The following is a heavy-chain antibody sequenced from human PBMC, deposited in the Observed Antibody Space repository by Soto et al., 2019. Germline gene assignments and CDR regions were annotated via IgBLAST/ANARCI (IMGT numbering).Heavy chain of an antibody. CDR3: TRRSEYDSGGYYYAYDY. Sequence: GGSLRLSCAASGFTFSSYSMNWVRQAPGKGLEWVSYISSSSSTIYYADSVKGRFTISRDNAKNSLYLQMNSLNSEDTAVYYCTRRSEYDSGGYYYAYDYWGQGTRVTVSS. CDR2: ISSSSSTI. D-gene: IGHD3-22*01. CDR1: GFTFSSYS. V-gene: IGHV3-48*01. J-gene: IGHJ4*02.